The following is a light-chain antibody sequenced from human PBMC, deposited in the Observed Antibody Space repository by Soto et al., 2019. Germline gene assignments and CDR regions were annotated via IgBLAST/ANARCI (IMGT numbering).Light chain of an antibody. CDR1: QSVSGY. Sequence: EIVMTQSPATLSLSPVETATLSCMASQSVSGYIGWYQQKPGQAPRLLIYADSNRATGIPARFSGSGSGTDFTLTISSLEPEDFSVYYCQQRYNWPITVGQGTRLEI. V-gene: IGKV3-11*01. CDR3: QQRYNWPIT. J-gene: IGKJ5*01. CDR2: ADS.